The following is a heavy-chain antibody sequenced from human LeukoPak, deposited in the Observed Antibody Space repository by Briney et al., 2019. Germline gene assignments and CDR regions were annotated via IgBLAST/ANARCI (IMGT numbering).Heavy chain of an antibody. CDR3: ARDSAAWELPLLPDY. J-gene: IGHJ4*02. CDR2: ISAYNGNT. Sequence: GASVKVSCKASGYTFTSYGISWVRQAPGQGLEWMGWISAYNGNTNYAQKLQGRVTMTTDTSTSTAYMELRSLRSEDTAVYYCARDSAAWELPLLPDYWGQGTLVTVSS. CDR1: GYTFTSYG. V-gene: IGHV1-18*01. D-gene: IGHD1-26*01.